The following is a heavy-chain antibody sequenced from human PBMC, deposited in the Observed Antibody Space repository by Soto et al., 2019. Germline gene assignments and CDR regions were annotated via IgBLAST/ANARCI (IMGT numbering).Heavy chain of an antibody. J-gene: IGHJ4*02. Sequence: QVQLVESGGGVVQPGRSLRLSCAASGFTFSSYAMHWVRQAPGKGLDWVAVISYDGSNKYYADSVKGRFTISRDNSKNTLYLQMNSLISEDTAVYYGARGLGLDIDYWGQGTLVTVSS. CDR1: GFTFSSYA. V-gene: IGHV3-30-3*01. CDR3: ARGLGLDIDY. CDR2: ISYDGSNK. D-gene: IGHD3-16*01.